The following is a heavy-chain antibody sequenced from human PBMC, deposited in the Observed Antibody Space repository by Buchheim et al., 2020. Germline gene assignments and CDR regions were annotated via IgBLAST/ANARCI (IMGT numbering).Heavy chain of an antibody. CDR3: ARASNSRYYFDS. Sequence: EVQLVESGGGLVQPGQSLRLSCAASGFTVSRYWMHWVRQVPGKGLVWVSRIDGDGSAADYADSVTGRVTVSRDNAKNTVYLLLNSLGVEDTAVYYCARASNSRYYFDSWGRGTL. J-gene: IGHJ4*02. CDR1: GFTVSRYW. V-gene: IGHV3-74*01. CDR2: IDGDGSAA. D-gene: IGHD4-23*01.